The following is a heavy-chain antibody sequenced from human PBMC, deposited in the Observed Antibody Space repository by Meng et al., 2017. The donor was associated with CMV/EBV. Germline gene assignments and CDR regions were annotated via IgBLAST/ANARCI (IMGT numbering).Heavy chain of an antibody. D-gene: IGHD3-10*01. CDR2: ISYDGSNK. J-gene: IGHJ4*02. CDR1: GFTFSSYA. Sequence: GESLKISCAASGFTFSSYAMHWVHQAPGKGLEWVAVISYDGSNKYYADSVKGRFTISRDNSKNTLYLQMNSLRAEDTAVYYCARVTASSRTGSYYNGNYWGQGTLVTVSS. CDR3: ARVTASSRTGSYYNGNY. V-gene: IGHV3-30-3*01.